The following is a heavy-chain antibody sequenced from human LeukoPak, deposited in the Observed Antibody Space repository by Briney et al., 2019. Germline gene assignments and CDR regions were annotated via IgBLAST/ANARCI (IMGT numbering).Heavy chain of an antibody. CDR3: AKDPLGGSYLPRYFDY. V-gene: IGHV3-9*01. J-gene: IGHJ4*02. CDR1: GFTFDDYA. Sequence: GRSLRLSCAASGFTFDDYAMHWVRQAPGKGLEWVSGISWNSGSIGYADPVKGRFTISRDNAKNSLYLQMNSLRAEDTALYYCAKDPLGGSYLPRYFDYWGQGTLVTVSS. D-gene: IGHD3-16*02. CDR2: ISWNSGSI.